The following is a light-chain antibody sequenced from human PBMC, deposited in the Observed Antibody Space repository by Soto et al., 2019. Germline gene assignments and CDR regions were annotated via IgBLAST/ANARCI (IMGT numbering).Light chain of an antibody. J-gene: IGLJ1*01. V-gene: IGLV1-44*01. CDR2: SYD. CDR3: AAWVATLNGYV. CDR1: SSNLGDNT. Sequence: QSVLTQPPSASGTPGQRVTISCSTSSSNLGDNTVNWYQHVPGTAPKLLIYSYDQRPSGVPDRFSGSKSGTSASLAISGLQGEYEADYYCAAWVATLNGYVFGPGTKVTVL.